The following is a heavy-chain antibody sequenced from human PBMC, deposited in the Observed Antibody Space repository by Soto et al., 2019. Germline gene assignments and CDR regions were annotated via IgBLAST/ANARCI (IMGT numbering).Heavy chain of an antibody. V-gene: IGHV3-33*01. J-gene: IGHJ4*02. D-gene: IGHD3-22*01. CDR1: GFTYSGHG. Sequence: QVKLVESGGGVVQPGRSLRLSCAASGFTYSGHGMHWVRQAPGKGLEWVGVIWYDGNNKCYADSVKGRFTISRDNSKNTLYLQMNILRAEDTAVYYCARDADTSGYFHYSDYWGQGTLVTVSS. CDR3: ARDADTSGYFHYSDY. CDR2: IWYDGNNK.